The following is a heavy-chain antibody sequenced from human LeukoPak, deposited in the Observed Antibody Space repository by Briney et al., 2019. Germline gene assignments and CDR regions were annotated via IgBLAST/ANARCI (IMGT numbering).Heavy chain of an antibody. CDR2: IHSSGNS. J-gene: IGHJ4*02. Sequence: PSETLSLTCTVSGGSISSYYWSWIRQPPGKGLEWIGSIHSSGNSYCNPSLKSRVTLSVDTSKNQFSLKLSSVTAADRAVYYCAKHEGSYYDKSGYTFDFWGLGTLVTVSS. D-gene: IGHD3-22*01. CDR3: AKHEGSYYDKSGYTFDF. V-gene: IGHV4-39*01. CDR1: GGSISSYY.